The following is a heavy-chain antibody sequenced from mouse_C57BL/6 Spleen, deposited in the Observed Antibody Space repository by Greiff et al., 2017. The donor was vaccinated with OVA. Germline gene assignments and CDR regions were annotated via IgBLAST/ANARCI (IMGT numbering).Heavy chain of an antibody. V-gene: IGHV1-64*01. CDR3: ARGSDSSGYVAY. D-gene: IGHD3-2*02. Sequence: VQLQQSGAELVKPGASVTLSCKASGYTFTSYWMHWVKQRPGQGLEWIGMIHPNSGSTNYNEKFKSKATLTVDKSSSTAYMQLSSLTSEDSAVYCCARGSDSSGYVAYWGQGTLVTVSA. CDR2: IHPNSGST. J-gene: IGHJ3*01. CDR1: GYTFTSYW.